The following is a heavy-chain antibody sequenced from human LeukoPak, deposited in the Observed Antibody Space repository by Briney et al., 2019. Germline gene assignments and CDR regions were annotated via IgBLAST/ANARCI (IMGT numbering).Heavy chain of an antibody. V-gene: IGHV1-46*01. D-gene: IGHD6-13*01. CDR1: GYTFTSYY. J-gene: IGHJ4*01. CDR2: INPSGGST. CDR3: ARDGDGQQAAGTNFDY. Sequence: ASVKVSCKASGYTFTSYYMHWVRQAPGQGLEWMGIINPSGGSTSYAQKFQGRVTMTRDTSTSTVYMELSSLRSEDTAVYYCARDGDGQQAAGTNFDYWGQEPWSPSPQ.